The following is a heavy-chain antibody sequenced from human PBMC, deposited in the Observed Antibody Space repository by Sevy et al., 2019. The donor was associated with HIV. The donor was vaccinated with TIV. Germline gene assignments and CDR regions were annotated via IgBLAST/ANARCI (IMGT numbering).Heavy chain of an antibody. Sequence: GGSLRLSCAASGFTFNTYWMTWVRQAPGKGLESVANMNPSASEKYYMDSVKGRFTISRDNAKNSLYLQMNSLRAEDTVVYYCATDLNWANYWGQGTLVTVSS. CDR1: GFTFNTYW. CDR2: MNPSASEK. J-gene: IGHJ4*02. D-gene: IGHD7-27*01. V-gene: IGHV3-7*01. CDR3: ATDLNWANY.